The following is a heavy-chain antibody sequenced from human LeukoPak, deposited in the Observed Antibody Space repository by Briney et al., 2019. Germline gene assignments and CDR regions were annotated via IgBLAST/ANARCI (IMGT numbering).Heavy chain of an antibody. CDR1: GYTFTSYG. CDR2: ISAYNGNT. CDR3: ARGGTSSYDNWFDP. V-gene: IGHV1-18*01. Sequence: ASVKVSYKASGYTFTSYGIIWVRQAPGQGVEGMGWISAYNGNTNYAQKLQGRVTMTTDTSTSTAYMELRSLRSDDTAVYYCARGGTSSYDNWFDPWGQGTLVTVSS. J-gene: IGHJ5*02. D-gene: IGHD2-2*01.